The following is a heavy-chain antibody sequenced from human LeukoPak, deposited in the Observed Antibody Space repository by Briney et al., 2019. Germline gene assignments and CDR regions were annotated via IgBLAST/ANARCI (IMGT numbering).Heavy chain of an antibody. D-gene: IGHD6-13*01. J-gene: IGHJ6*03. V-gene: IGHV4-4*07. Sequence: PSETLSLTCTVFGGSISRNYWSWIRQPAAKGLEWIGRIYSSGDTNYNPSLKSRVTMSIHTSENQFSLKLTSVTAADTAVYYCAREASGTRRYYYYYMDLWGKGTTVNV. CDR3: AREASGTRRYYYYYMDL. CDR2: IYSSGDT. CDR1: GGSISRNY.